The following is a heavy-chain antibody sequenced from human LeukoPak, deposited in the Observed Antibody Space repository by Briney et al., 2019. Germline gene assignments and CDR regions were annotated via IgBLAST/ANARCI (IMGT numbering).Heavy chain of an antibody. D-gene: IGHD2-2*01. CDR1: GYTFTSHG. V-gene: IGHV1-18*01. CDR3: ARDDCSSTSCYVMYYYYGMDV. J-gene: IGHJ6*02. Sequence: ASVKVSCKASGYTFTSHGISWVRQAPGQGLEWMGWISGYNGNTNFAQKVQGRVTMTTDTSTSTAYMELRSLRSDDTAVYYCARDDCSSTSCYVMYYYYGMDVWGQGTTVTVSS. CDR2: ISGYNGNT.